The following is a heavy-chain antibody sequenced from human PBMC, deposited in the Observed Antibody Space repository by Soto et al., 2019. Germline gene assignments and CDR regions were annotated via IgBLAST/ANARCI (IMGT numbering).Heavy chain of an antibody. CDR2: IYYSGST. CDR3: AREVKYGDYYYYYMDV. V-gene: IGHV4-59*01. J-gene: IGHJ6*03. Sequence: QVQLQESGPGLVKPSETLSLTCSVSGGSISSYYWTWIRQPPGKRLEWIGYIYYSGSTNYNPSLKSRVTISVDTSKNQFSLKLNSVTAADTAVYYCAREVKYGDYYYYYMDVWGKGTTVIVSS. D-gene: IGHD4-17*01. CDR1: GGSISSYY.